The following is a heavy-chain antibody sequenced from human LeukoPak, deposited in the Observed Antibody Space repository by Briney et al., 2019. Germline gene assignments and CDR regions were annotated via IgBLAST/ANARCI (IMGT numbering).Heavy chain of an antibody. CDR2: IYTSGST. D-gene: IGHD7-27*01. V-gene: IGHV4-4*07. CDR1: GGSISSYY. J-gene: IGHJ5*02. Sequence: KPSETLSLTCTVSGGSISSYYWSWIRQPAGKGLEWIGRIYTSGSTNYNPSLKSRVTMSVDTSKNQFSLKLSSVTVADTAVYYCARDFRSPLGIGDHNWFDPWGQGTLVTASS. CDR3: ARDFRSPLGIGDHNWFDP.